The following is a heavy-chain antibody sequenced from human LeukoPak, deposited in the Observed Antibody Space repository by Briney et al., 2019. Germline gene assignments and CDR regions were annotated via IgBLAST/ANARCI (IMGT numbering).Heavy chain of an antibody. D-gene: IGHD6-6*01. Sequence: GGSLRLSCAASGFTFSSYDMHWVRQAPGKGLEWVADISCDGSNKYYADSVKGRFTISRDNSKNSLYLQMNSLRAEDTAVYYCASGPEVSGIAAREFDYWGQGTLVTVSS. CDR3: ASGPEVSGIAAREFDY. V-gene: IGHV3-30*04. CDR2: ISCDGSNK. CDR1: GFTFSSYD. J-gene: IGHJ4*02.